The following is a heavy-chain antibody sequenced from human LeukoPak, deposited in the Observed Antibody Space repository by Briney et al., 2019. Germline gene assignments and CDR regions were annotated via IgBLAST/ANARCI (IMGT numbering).Heavy chain of an antibody. D-gene: IGHD4-11*01. J-gene: IGHJ3*02. CDR3: AKSAHDYSNYDAFDI. Sequence: GRSLRLSCAASGFTFDDYAMHWVRQAPGKGLEWVSGISWNSGSIGYADSVKGRFTISRDNAKNSLYLQMNSLRAEDMALYYCAKSAHDYSNYDAFDIWGQGTMVTVSS. CDR1: GFTFDDYA. CDR2: ISWNSGSI. V-gene: IGHV3-9*03.